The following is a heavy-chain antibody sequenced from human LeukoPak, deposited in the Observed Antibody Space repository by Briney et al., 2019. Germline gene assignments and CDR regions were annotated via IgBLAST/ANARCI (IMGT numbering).Heavy chain of an antibody. D-gene: IGHD2-8*02. J-gene: IGHJ4*02. Sequence: GGSLRLSCAASGFTFSSYAMSWVRQAPGKGLECVSIIGGSGGPTYYADSVKGRFTISRVNSENTLFLQMNSLRAEDTALYYCSKNGLVAPTYYFDSWGQGTLVTVSS. CDR2: IGGSGGPT. CDR1: GFTFSSYA. V-gene: IGHV3-23*01. CDR3: SKNGLVAPTYYFDS.